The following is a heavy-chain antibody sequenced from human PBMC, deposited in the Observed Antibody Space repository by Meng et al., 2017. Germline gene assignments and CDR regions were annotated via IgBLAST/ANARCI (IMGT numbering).Heavy chain of an antibody. Sequence: GESLKISCAASGFTVSSNYMSWVRQAPGKGLEWVSVIYSGGSTYYADSVKGRFTISRDNSKNTLYLQMNSLRAEDTAVYYCASEPGIAAAGYPHNAFDIWGQGARVT. CDR2: IYSGGST. J-gene: IGHJ3*02. CDR1: GFTVSSNY. V-gene: IGHV3-53*01. D-gene: IGHD6-13*01. CDR3: ASEPGIAAAGYPHNAFDI.